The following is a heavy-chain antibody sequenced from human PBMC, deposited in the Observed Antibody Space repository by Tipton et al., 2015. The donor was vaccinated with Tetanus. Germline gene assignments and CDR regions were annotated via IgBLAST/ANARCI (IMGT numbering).Heavy chain of an antibody. V-gene: IGHV4-31*03. CDR3: AAESARGNNWFDP. CDR1: GGSINTGDFL. J-gene: IGHJ5*02. CDR2: ISNRGNS. Sequence: TLSLTCTVSGGSINTGDFLWTWIRQHPRTGLEWIGYISNRGNSYSNPSLKGRVSLSADKSASQFSLRLTSVTSADSAVYYCAAESARGNNWFDPWGQGVLVNVSS.